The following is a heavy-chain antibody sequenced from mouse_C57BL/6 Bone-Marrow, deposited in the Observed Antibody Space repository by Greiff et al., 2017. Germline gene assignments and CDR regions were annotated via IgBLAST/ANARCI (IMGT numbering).Heavy chain of an antibody. CDR3: TYYYGSSGFAY. Sequence: EVQVVESGGGLVQPGGSMKLSCAASGFTFSDAWMDWVSQSPEKGLEWVAEFRNKANNHATYSAVSVKGRFPISRDDSNSSVLLHMNSLRAEDTGIYYCTYYYGSSGFAYWGQGTLVTVSA. V-gene: IGHV6-6*01. CDR1: GFTFSDAW. CDR2: FRNKANNHAT. J-gene: IGHJ3*01. D-gene: IGHD1-1*01.